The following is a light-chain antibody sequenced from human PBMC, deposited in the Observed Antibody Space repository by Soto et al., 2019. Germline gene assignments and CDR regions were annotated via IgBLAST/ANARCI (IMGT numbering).Light chain of an antibody. CDR1: QSVSNNY. CDR2: GAS. J-gene: IGKJ1*01. Sequence: EIVLTQSPGTLSLTTGERATLSCKASQSVSNNYLAWYQQKPGQAPRLLINGASSRATGIPDRFSGSGSGTDFTLTISRLELEDIAVYYCQQYGSSPGTFGQGTKVEIK. V-gene: IGKV3-20*01. CDR3: QQYGSSPGT.